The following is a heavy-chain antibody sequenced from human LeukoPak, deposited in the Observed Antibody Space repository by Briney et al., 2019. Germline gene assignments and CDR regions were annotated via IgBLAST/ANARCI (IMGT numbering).Heavy chain of an antibody. D-gene: IGHD6-6*01. V-gene: IGHV3-9*01. CDR1: GFTFDDYA. Sequence: PGGSLRLSCAASGFTFDDYAMHWVRQAPGKGLEWVSGISWNSGTIAYADSVRGRFTISRDNAKNSLHLQMNSLRAEDTALYYCAKDWSSSSSFFDDWGQGTLVTVSS. J-gene: IGHJ4*02. CDR2: ISWNSGTI. CDR3: AKDWSSSSSFFDD.